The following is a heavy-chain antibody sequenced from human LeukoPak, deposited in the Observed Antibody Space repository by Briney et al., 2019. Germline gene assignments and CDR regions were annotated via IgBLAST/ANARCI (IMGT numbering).Heavy chain of an antibody. CDR3: ARDLGVPSAAPDYFYYTYMDV. V-gene: IGHV3-48*03. Sequence: QPGGSLRLSCAASGFTFRSSGMNWVRQAPGKGLGWLSYISDDRTMYYADSVRGRFTISRDNAKNSLFLQMYSLRAEDTAVYYCARDLGVPSAAPDYFYYTYMDVWGKGTTVTVSS. CDR1: GFTFRSSG. J-gene: IGHJ6*03. CDR2: ISDDRTM. D-gene: IGHD2-2*01.